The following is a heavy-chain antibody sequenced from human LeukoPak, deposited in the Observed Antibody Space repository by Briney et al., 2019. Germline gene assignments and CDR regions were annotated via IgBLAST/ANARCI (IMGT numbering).Heavy chain of an antibody. CDR2: ISYDDNYK. CDR1: GFIFSNSG. D-gene: IGHD3-16*01. CDR3: ARFWDYYGMDV. V-gene: IGHV3-30*03. J-gene: IGHJ6*02. Sequence: GGSLRLSCTASGFIFSNSGMHWVRQAPGKGREWVAVISYDDNYKYYVDSVKGRFTISRDNSKNKLSLQMNSLRPEDSAIYYCARFWDYYGMDVWGQGTTVIVSS.